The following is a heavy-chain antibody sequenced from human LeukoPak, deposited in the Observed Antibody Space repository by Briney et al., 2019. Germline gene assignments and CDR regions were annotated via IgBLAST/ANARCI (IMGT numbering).Heavy chain of an antibody. CDR2: ISVSSTFM. CDR3: AREVAYCAGDCSPA. Sequence: PGGSLRLSCAASGFTLSSYTMNWVRQAPGKGLEWVSSISVSSTFMYYADSVKGRFTISRDNAKNAMYLQMNGLRAEDTAVYFCAREVAYCAGDCSPAWGQGTLVTVSS. CDR1: GFTLSSYT. J-gene: IGHJ5*02. D-gene: IGHD2-21*02. V-gene: IGHV3-21*06.